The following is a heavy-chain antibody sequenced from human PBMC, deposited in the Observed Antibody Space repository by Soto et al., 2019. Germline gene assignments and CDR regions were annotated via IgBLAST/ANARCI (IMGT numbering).Heavy chain of an antibody. D-gene: IGHD6-6*01. Sequence: SETLSLTCTVSGGSISSYYWSWIRQPPGKGLEWIGYIHYSGSTNYNPSLKSRVTISVDTSKNQFSLKLSSVTAADTAVYYCARVGAARSQYYHYYYYMDVWGKGTTVTVSS. CDR2: IHYSGST. V-gene: IGHV4-59*01. CDR1: GGSISSYY. J-gene: IGHJ6*03. CDR3: ARVGAARSQYYHYYYYMDV.